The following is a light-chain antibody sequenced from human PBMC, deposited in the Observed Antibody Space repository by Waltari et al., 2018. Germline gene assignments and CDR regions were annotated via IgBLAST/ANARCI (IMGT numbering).Light chain of an antibody. V-gene: IGLV1-47*01. CDR3: AAWDDSLSGYVV. J-gene: IGLJ2*01. CDR2: RNN. Sequence: HSVLTQPPSASGTPGQRVTISCSGSSSNIGSNYVYWYQQLPGPAPKLLIYRNNQRPSGVPDRFAGSKSGTSASLAISGLRSEDEADYYCAAWDDSLSGYVVFGEGTKLTVL. CDR1: SSNIGSNY.